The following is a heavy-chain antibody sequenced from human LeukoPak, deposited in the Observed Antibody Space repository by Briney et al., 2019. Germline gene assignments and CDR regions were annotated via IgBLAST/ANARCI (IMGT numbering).Heavy chain of an antibody. CDR1: GDSVSSNSAA. CDR3: ARDTSLPRGFTGWFDP. V-gene: IGHV6-1*01. D-gene: IGHD2-8*02. J-gene: IGHJ5*02. CDR2: TYYRSKWYN. Sequence: SQTLPLTCAISGDSVSSNSAAWNWIRQSPSRGLEWLGRTYYRSKWYNDYAVSVKSRITINPDTSKNQFSLQLNSVTPEDTAVYYCARDTSLPRGFTGWFDPWGQGTLVTVSS.